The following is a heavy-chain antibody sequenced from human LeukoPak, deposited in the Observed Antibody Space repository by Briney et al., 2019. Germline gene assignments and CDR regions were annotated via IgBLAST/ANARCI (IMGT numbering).Heavy chain of an antibody. CDR2: IYYGGST. CDR1: GGSISSHY. V-gene: IGHV4-59*11. J-gene: IGHJ5*02. Sequence: SETLSLTCTVSGGSISSHYWSWIRQPPGKGLEWIGYIYYGGSTNYNPSLKSRVTISVDTSKNQFSLKLSSVTAADTAVYYCARYSSSWYGAENWFDPWGQGTLVTVSS. CDR3: ARYSSSWYGAENWFDP. D-gene: IGHD6-13*01.